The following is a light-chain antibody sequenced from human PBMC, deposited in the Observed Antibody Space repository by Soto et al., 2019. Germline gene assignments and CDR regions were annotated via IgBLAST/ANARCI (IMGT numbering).Light chain of an antibody. CDR3: GTWDSGLSVWV. CDR2: DNN. V-gene: IGLV1-51*01. J-gene: IGLJ3*02. CDR1: SSNIGNSY. Sequence: QSVFTQPPSVSAAPGQKVTISCSGGSSNIGNSYASWYQQRPGAAPKLLIYDNNKRPSGIPDRISGSKSGTSATLDITELQTGDEADYYCGTWDSGLSVWVFGGGTKLTVL.